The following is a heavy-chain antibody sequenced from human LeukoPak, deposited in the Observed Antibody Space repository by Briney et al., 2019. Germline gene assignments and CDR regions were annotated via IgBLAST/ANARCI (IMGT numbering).Heavy chain of an antibody. CDR1: GFTFSSYA. D-gene: IGHD2-8*01. CDR2: ISGSGGST. CDR3: AKVGCTNGVCLDAFDI. Sequence: GGSLRLSCAASGFTFSSYAMSWVRQAPGKGLEWVSAISGSGGSTYYADSVKGRFTISRDNAKNSLYLQMNSLRAEDMALYYCAKVGCTNGVCLDAFDIWGQGTMVTVSS. V-gene: IGHV3-23*01. J-gene: IGHJ3*02.